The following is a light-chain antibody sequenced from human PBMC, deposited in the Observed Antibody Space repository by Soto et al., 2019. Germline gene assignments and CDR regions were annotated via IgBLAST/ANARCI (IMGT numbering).Light chain of an antibody. J-gene: IGKJ5*01. Sequence: VVVTQSPATLSVSPGERATLSCRTSQNMATNLGWYQHKPGQAPRLLIYAASTRATGVPARFSGSGSGTEFTLTISSLQPEDFAVYYCQVYNRGPPITFGRGTRLEMK. V-gene: IGKV3-15*01. CDR2: AAS. CDR1: QNMATN. CDR3: QVYNRGPPIT.